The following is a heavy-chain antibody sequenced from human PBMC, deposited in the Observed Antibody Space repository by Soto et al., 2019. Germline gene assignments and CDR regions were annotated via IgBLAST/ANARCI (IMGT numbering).Heavy chain of an antibody. CDR3: ASSYCGGDCSVLYYYYGMDV. J-gene: IGHJ6*02. Sequence: QVQLVQSGAEVKKPGASVKVSCKASGYTFSSYGISWVRQAPGQGLEWMGWISAYNGNTNYAQKRXXGVTMTTDTSPXTXYXXLRSLRSDDTAVYYCASSYCGGDCSVLYYYYGMDVWGQGTTVTVSS. CDR1: GYTFSSYG. CDR2: ISAYNGNT. V-gene: IGHV1-18*01. D-gene: IGHD2-21*02.